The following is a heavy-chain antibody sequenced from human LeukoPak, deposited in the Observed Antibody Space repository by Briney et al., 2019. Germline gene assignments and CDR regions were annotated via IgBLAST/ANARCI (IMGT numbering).Heavy chain of an antibody. CDR2: ISAYNGYT. CDR3: ARVHSSSWYDWFDP. J-gene: IGHJ5*02. V-gene: IGHV1-18*01. CDR1: GYTFTSYG. D-gene: IGHD6-13*01. Sequence: ASVKVSCKASGYTFTSYGISWVRQAPGQGLEWMGWISAYNGYTNYAQKLQGRVTMTTDTSTSTAYMELRSLRSDDTAVYYCARVHSSSWYDWFDPWGQGTLVTVSS.